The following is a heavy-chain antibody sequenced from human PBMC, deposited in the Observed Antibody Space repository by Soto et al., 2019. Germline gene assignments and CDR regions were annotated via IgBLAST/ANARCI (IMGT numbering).Heavy chain of an antibody. V-gene: IGHV4-31*03. Sequence: NPSETLSLTCTVSGGSISSGGYYWSWIRQHPGKGLEWIGYIYYSGSTYYNPSLKSRVTISVDTSKNQFSLKLSSVTAADTAVYYCARDRGGKYYDSSGRRGFDPWGQGTLVTVSS. CDR3: ARDRGGKYYDSSGRRGFDP. CDR2: IYYSGST. CDR1: GGSISSGGYY. D-gene: IGHD3-22*01. J-gene: IGHJ5*02.